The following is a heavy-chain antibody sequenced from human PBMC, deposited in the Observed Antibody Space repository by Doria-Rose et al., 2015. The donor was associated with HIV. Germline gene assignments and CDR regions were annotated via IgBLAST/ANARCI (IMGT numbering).Heavy chain of an antibody. CDR3: ARIRSSRWYHKYYFDF. V-gene: IGHV2-26*01. J-gene: IGHJ4*02. Sequence: QVTLKESGPVLVKPTETLTLTCTVSGVSLSSPGMGVSWIRQPPGKALECLANIFSDDERSYITALKSRLTISRGTSKSQVVLTRTDRDPVDTATYYCARIRSSRWYHKYYFDFWGQGTLVIVSA. CDR1: GVSLSSPGMG. CDR2: IFSDDER. D-gene: IGHD6-13*01.